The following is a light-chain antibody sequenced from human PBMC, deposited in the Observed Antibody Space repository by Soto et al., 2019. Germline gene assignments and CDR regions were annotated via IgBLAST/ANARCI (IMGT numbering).Light chain of an antibody. V-gene: IGLV2-14*01. CDR1: SSDIGGYNY. J-gene: IGLJ2*01. Sequence: QSALTQPASVSGSPGQSITISCTGTSSDIGGYNYVSWYQQHPGKAPQLMIYGVSDRPSGVSTRFSGSRSGNTASLTISGLQAEDEADYYCSSYTSSSTRVFGGGTKVTVL. CDR2: GVS. CDR3: SSYTSSSTRV.